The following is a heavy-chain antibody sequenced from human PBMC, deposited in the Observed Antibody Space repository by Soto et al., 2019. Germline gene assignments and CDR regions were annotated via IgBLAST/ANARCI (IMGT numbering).Heavy chain of an antibody. CDR2: IYHSGST. Sequence: SETLSLTCAVSGGSISRGGYSWSWIRQPPGKGLEWIGYIYHSGSTYYNPSLKSRVTISVDRSKNQFSLKLSSVTAADTAVYYCARANEVDYRLVEFDYWGQGTLVTVSS. D-gene: IGHD3-9*01. J-gene: IGHJ4*02. CDR3: ARANEVDYRLVEFDY. CDR1: GGSISRGGYS. V-gene: IGHV4-30-2*01.